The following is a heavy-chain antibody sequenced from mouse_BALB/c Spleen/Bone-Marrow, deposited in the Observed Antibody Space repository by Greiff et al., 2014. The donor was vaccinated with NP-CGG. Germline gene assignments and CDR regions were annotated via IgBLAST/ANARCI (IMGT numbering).Heavy chain of an antibody. CDR3: ARWPYY. CDR2: IYPGNVNT. CDR1: GYTFTSYY. V-gene: IGHV1S56*01. J-gene: IGHJ2*01. Sequence: QVQLQQPGPELVKPGASVRISCKASGYTFTSYYIHWVKQRPGQGLEWIGWIYPGNVNTKYNEKFKGKATLTADKSSSTAYMQLSSLTSEDSAVYFCARWPYYWGQGTTLTVSS.